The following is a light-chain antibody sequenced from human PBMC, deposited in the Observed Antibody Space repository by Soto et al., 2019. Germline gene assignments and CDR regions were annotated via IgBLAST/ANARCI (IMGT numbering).Light chain of an antibody. J-gene: IGKJ1*01. CDR2: GVS. V-gene: IGKV3-20*01. CDR1: QSVSSTH. CDR3: QQYGTAPWT. Sequence: EIVLTQSPGTLSLSPGERATLSCRASQSVSSTHLGWYQQKPGQAPRLLIYGVSNRATDIPDRFSGSGSGTDFTLTISRLEPGDFGVYYCQQYGTAPWTFGQGTKVAIK.